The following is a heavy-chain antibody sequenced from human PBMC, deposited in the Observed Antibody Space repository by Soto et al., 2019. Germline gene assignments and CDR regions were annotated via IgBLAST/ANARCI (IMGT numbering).Heavy chain of an antibody. V-gene: IGHV4-34*01. Sequence: QVHLQQWGAGLLKPSETLSLTCAVNGGAFNGYYWTWIRKSPGKGLQWIGEINHSGTVDYNPSHKSRVTFSIDTSKKQFSLTLTSVTAADTAVYYCARAGAALVRGSIGGFDYWGQGTLVTVSS. D-gene: IGHD3-10*01. CDR1: GGAFNGYY. J-gene: IGHJ4*02. CDR2: INHSGTV. CDR3: ARAGAALVRGSIGGFDY.